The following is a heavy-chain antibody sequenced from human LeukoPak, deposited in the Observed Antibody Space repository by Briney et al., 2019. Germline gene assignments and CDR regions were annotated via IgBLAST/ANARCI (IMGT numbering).Heavy chain of an antibody. Sequence: PGGSLRLSCSVSGFTVSNNYMSWVRQAPGKGLEWVSVTYGGRNNTHYADSVKGRFTISRDNSKNTVYLQMNSLTAEDTAAYYCAREFRQTYNSGWSLDYWGQATLVTVSS. V-gene: IGHV3-53*01. CDR2: TYGGRNNT. CDR1: GFTVSNNY. J-gene: IGHJ4*02. CDR3: AREFRQTYNSGWSLDY. D-gene: IGHD6-19*01.